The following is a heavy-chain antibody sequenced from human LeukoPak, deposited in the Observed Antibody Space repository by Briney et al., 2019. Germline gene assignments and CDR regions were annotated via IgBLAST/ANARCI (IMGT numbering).Heavy chain of an antibody. V-gene: IGHV1-46*01. CDR3: ARANGGGLDY. D-gene: IGHD3-10*01. CDR1: GGTFSSYA. Sequence: ASVKVSCKASGGTFSSYAISWVRQAPGQGLGWLGIIHPTDGSTSYTQKIQGRVTMTRDTATGTVYLELSSLRSEDTAVYWCARANGGGLDYWGQGTLITVSS. J-gene: IGHJ4*02. CDR2: IHPTDGST.